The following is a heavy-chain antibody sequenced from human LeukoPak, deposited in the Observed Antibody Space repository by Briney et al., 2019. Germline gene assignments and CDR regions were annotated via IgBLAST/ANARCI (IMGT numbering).Heavy chain of an antibody. CDR1: GFTVSSSY. D-gene: IGHD3-10*01. J-gene: IGHJ4*02. V-gene: IGHV3-72*01. CDR3: VAMIREVGY. Sequence: GGSLRLSCAASGFTVSSSYMSWVRQAPGKGLEWCGRTKNKGNSYTREYAASVKGRFTISRDDSKNSLCLQMNSLKTEDTAIYYCVAMIREVGYWGQGTLVTVSS. CDR2: TKNKGNSYTR.